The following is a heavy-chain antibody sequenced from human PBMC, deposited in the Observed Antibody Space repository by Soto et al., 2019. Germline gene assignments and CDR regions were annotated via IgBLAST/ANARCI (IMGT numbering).Heavy chain of an antibody. V-gene: IGHV4-30-4*01. Sequence: QVQLQESGPGLVKPSQTLSLTCTVSGDSISSDNYYWSWIRQPPGKGLEWIGYIYDSGSTYYNASLKSRVTISVDTTKNQFSLKLSSVTAADTAVYYCAIVRWYGAYSDYWGQGTLVTVSS. D-gene: IGHD4-17*01. CDR3: AIVRWYGAYSDY. J-gene: IGHJ4*02. CDR1: GDSISSDNYY. CDR2: IYDSGST.